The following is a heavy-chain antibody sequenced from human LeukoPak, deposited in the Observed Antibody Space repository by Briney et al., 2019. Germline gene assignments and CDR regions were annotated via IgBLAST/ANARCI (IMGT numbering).Heavy chain of an antibody. CDR1: GITFISAW. V-gene: IGHV3-15*01. J-gene: IGHJ4*02. CDR3: ATALRGEGF. CDR2: IRSKTDGGTA. D-gene: IGHD3-3*01. Sequence: PGGSLRLSCAASGITFISAWMNWVRQAPGKGLEWVGRIRSKTDGGTAEHAAPVKGRFIISRDDSKNMLYLQMNSLNSDDTGVYYCATALRGEGFWGQGTLVTVPS.